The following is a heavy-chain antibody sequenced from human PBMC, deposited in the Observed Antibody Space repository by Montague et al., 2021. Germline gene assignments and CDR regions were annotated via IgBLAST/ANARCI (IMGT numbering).Heavy chain of an antibody. V-gene: IGHV2-5*02. J-gene: IGHJ5*02. CDR1: GFSISTGRVG. Sequence: PALVKPTQTLTLTCTFSGFSISTGRVGVGWIRQPPGKAREWLALIYWDDEKRYSPSLKRRLTITKDTSKNRVVLTMTNIDPVDTGTYYCAHGVVWAAGQNWFEAWGQGTLVTVSS. CDR3: AHGVVWAAGQNWFEA. CDR2: IYWDDEK. D-gene: IGHD6-13*01.